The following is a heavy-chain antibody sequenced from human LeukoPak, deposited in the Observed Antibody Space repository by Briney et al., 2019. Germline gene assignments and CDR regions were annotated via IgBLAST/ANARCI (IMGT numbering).Heavy chain of an antibody. D-gene: IGHD3-22*01. CDR3: AKDYYDSSGYSHYFDY. V-gene: IGHV3-30*18. Sequence: GGSLRLCCAASGLTFNSYGMHWVRQAPGKGLEWVAVMSYDGSNKYYADSVKGRFTISRDNSKNTLYLQMNSLRAEDTAVYYCAKDYYDSSGYSHYFDYWGQGTLVTVSS. J-gene: IGHJ4*02. CDR1: GLTFNSYG. CDR2: MSYDGSNK.